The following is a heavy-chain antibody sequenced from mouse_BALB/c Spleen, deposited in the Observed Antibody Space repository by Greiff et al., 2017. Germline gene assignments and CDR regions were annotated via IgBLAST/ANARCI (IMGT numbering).Heavy chain of an antibody. CDR3: ARERAYYYGSSPFAY. CDR2: IRNKANGYTT. V-gene: IGHV7-3*02. D-gene: IGHD1-1*01. Sequence: EVQLVESGGGLVQPGGSLRLSCATSGFTFTDYYMSWVRQPPGKALEWLGFIRNKANGYTTEYSASVKGRFTISRDNSQSILYLQMNTLRAEDSATYYCARERAYYYGSSPFAYWGQGTLVTVSA. J-gene: IGHJ3*01. CDR1: GFTFTDYY.